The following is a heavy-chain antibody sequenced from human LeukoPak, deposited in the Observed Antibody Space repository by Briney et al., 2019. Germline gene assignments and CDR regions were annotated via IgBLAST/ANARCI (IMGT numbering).Heavy chain of an antibody. CDR3: ARVRIAVAGTFYYGMDV. J-gene: IGHJ6*02. CDR1: GGSISSSSHY. CDR2: IYHSGST. V-gene: IGHV4-39*07. Sequence: SETLSLTCTVSGGSISSSSHYWGWIRQPPGKGLEWIGSIYHSGSTYYNPSLKSRVTISVDTSKNQFSLKLSSVTAADTAVYYCARVRIAVAGTFYYGMDVWGQGTTVTVSS. D-gene: IGHD6-19*01.